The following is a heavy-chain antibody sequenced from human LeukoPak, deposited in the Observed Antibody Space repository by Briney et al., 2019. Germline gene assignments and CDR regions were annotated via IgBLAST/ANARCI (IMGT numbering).Heavy chain of an antibody. CDR2: ISGNGGST. CDR3: AKDPFGEFSYYFDY. D-gene: IGHD3-10*01. Sequence: GVSLRLFCAASGFTFRSYAMSWVRQAQGKGLEWVSAISGNGGSTYYADSLKGRFTISRDNSKNTLYLQMNSLRAEDTAVYYCAKDPFGEFSYYFDYWGQGTLVTVSS. J-gene: IGHJ4*02. CDR1: GFTFRSYA. V-gene: IGHV3-23*01.